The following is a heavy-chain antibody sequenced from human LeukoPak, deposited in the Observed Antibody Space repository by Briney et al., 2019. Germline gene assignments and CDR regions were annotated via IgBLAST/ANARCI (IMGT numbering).Heavy chain of an antibody. Sequence: GGSLRLSCAASGFTFTTFWMTWVRQAPGKGLEWVSGIGGLGDNTYYVDSVKGRFTISRDNAKNTQYLQINSLRVEDTAVYYCARSLRSPRYCIDDTCYFDYWGQGTLVTVSS. CDR2: IGGLGDNT. J-gene: IGHJ4*02. D-gene: IGHD2-15*01. CDR3: ARSLRSPRYCIDDTCYFDY. CDR1: GFTFTTFW. V-gene: IGHV3-23*01.